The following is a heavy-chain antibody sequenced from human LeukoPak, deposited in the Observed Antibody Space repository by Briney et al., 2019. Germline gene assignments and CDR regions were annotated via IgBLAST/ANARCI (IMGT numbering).Heavy chain of an antibody. Sequence: ASVKVSCKASGYTFTGYYMHWVRQAPGQGLEWMGRINPNSGGTNYAQKFQGRVTMTRDTSISTAYMELSRLRSDDTAVYYCARDPPNGLHAFDIWGQGTMVTASS. CDR3: ARDPPNGLHAFDI. V-gene: IGHV1-2*06. CDR1: GYTFTGYY. CDR2: INPNSGGT. D-gene: IGHD2-8*01. J-gene: IGHJ3*02.